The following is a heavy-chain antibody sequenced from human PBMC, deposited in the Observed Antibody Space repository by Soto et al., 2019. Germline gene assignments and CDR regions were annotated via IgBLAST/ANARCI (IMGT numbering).Heavy chain of an antibody. D-gene: IGHD3-10*01. CDR2: ISGSGGST. CDR1: GFTFNSYA. J-gene: IGHJ4*02. V-gene: IGHV3-23*01. CDR3: AKGSGRLLWFGELRV. Sequence: GALRLSCAASGFTFNSYAMSWVRQAPGKGLDWVSAISGSGGSTYYADSVKGRFTISRDNSKNTLYLQMNSLRAEDTAIYYCAKGSGRLLWFGELRVWGQGTLVTVSS.